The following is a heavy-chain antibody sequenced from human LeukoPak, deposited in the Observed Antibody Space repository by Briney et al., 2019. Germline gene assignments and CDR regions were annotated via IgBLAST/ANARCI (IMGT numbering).Heavy chain of an antibody. J-gene: IGHJ3*02. D-gene: IGHD3-16*01. CDR1: GYTFTSYD. Sequence: ASVKVSCKASGYTFTSYDINWVRQATGQGLEWMGWMNPNSGNTGYAQKFQGRVTMTRNTSISTAYMELSSLRSEDTAVYYCARDYVDYEALDIWGQGTMVTVSP. CDR2: MNPNSGNT. CDR3: ARDYVDYEALDI. V-gene: IGHV1-8*01.